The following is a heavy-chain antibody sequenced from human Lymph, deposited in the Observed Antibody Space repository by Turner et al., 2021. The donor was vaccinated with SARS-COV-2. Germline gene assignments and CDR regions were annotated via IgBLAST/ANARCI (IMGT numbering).Heavy chain of an antibody. J-gene: IGHJ6*02. Sequence: ELQLVETGGGLIEPGGSLSLPCAASGIIVSRNYMNWVRQAPGKGLEWVSVIYSGGTTYYADSVKGRFTISRDNSKNTLYLQMNSLRVEDTAVYYCARDLGTYGMDVWGQGTTVTVSS. CDR1: GIIVSRNY. CDR3: ARDLGTYGMDV. CDR2: IYSGGTT. V-gene: IGHV3-53*02. D-gene: IGHD6-13*01.